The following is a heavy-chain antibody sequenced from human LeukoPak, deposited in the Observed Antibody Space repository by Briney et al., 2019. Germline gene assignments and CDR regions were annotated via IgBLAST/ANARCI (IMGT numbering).Heavy chain of an antibody. Sequence: SQTLSLTCTVSGVSISSGGYYWSWIRQHPGKGLEWIGYIYYSGSTYYNPSLKSRVTISVDTSKNQFSLKLSSVTAADTAVYYCARDATYCSSTSCGGYYYYGMDVWGQGTTVTVSS. CDR2: IYYSGST. CDR3: ARDATYCSSTSCGGYYYYGMDV. D-gene: IGHD2-2*01. V-gene: IGHV4-31*03. CDR1: GVSISSGGYY. J-gene: IGHJ6*02.